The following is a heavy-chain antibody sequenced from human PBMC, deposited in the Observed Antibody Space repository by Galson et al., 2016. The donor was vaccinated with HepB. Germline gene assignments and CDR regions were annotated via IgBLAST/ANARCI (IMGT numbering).Heavy chain of an antibody. D-gene: IGHD3-9*01. CDR2: ISGYDGNR. CDR3: ARDRLSLALDY. J-gene: IGHJ4*02. CDR1: GYTFSSYG. V-gene: IGHV1-18*04. Sequence: SVKVSCKASGYTFSSYGITWVRQAPGQGLEWMGWISGYDGNRKIAQKFQGRVTVTTDPSTSTAHMELRSLRPDDTAMYYGARDRLSLALDYWGQGTLVTVSS.